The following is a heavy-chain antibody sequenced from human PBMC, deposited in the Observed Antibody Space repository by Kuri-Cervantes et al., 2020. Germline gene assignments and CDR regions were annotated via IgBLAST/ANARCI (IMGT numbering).Heavy chain of an antibody. CDR1: GFTLDDYA. CDR3: VRGPLQYYFDY. V-gene: IGHV3-9*03. Sequence: SLKISCAASGFTLDDYAMHWVRLAPGKGLEWVSGFSWNSGTIGCADSVKGRFTISRDNSKNSLYLQMNSLRAEDMTVYYCVRGPLQYYFDYWGQGTLVTVSS. CDR2: FSWNSGTI. J-gene: IGHJ4*02.